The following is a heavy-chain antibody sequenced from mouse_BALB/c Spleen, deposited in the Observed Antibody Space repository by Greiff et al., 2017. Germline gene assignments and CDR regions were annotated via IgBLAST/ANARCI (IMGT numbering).Heavy chain of an antibody. Sequence: QVQLQQSGAELMKPGASVTISCKATGYTFSSYWIEWVKQRPGHGLEWIGEILPGSGSTNYNEKFKGKATFTADTSSNTAYMQISSLTSEDSAVYYCARDEGYDSFAYWGQGTLVTVSA. CDR1: GYTFSSYW. D-gene: IGHD2-2*01. V-gene: IGHV1-9*01. J-gene: IGHJ3*01. CDR3: ARDEGYDSFAY. CDR2: ILPGSGST.